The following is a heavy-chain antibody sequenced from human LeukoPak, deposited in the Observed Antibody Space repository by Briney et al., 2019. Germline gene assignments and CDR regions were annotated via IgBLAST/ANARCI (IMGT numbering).Heavy chain of an antibody. D-gene: IGHD6-19*01. V-gene: IGHV4-39*01. Sequence: PSETLSLTCTVSGHSITTSSNYWGWIRQLPGKGLEWIGSVYRSGSSYYNPSLNNRVSISVDTSKNQFTLNLTSVTAADTAVYYCARRGTSGWAYYFDFWGQGSLLTVSS. CDR2: VYRSGSS. J-gene: IGHJ4*02. CDR3: ARRGTSGWAYYFDF. CDR1: GHSITTSSNY.